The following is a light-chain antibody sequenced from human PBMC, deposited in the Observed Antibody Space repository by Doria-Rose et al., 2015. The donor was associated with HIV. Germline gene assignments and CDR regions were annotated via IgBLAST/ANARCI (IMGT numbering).Light chain of an antibody. Sequence: EIVMTQSPGTLSLSPGARATLSCRASPSFSSTYLAWYQQKPGQAPSLLIYDGSTRVTGIPDRFSASGPGTDFTLTINRLEPEDFALYYCHQYGTSWTFGQGTKVEI. J-gene: IGKJ1*01. V-gene: IGKV3-20*01. CDR1: PSFSSTY. CDR3: HQYGTSWT. CDR2: DGS.